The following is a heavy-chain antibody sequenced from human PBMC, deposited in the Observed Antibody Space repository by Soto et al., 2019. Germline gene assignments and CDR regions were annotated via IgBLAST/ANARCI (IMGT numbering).Heavy chain of an antibody. CDR3: ARGGDIVVVPAAMTWFDP. Sequence: QVQLVQSGAEVKKPGASVKVSCKASGYTFTSYDINWVRQATGQGLEWMGWMNPNSGNTGYAQKFQGRVTMTRNTSISTAYMELSSLRSEDTAVYYCARGGDIVVVPAAMTWFDPWGQGTLVTVSS. CDR1: GYTFTSYD. J-gene: IGHJ5*02. CDR2: MNPNSGNT. V-gene: IGHV1-8*01. D-gene: IGHD2-2*01.